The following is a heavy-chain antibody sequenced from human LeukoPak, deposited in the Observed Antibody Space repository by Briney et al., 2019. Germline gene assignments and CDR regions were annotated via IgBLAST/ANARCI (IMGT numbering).Heavy chain of an antibody. D-gene: IGHD1-7*01. V-gene: IGHV1-69*05. CDR3: ACSITGTTDY. CDR1: GGTFSSYA. CDR2: IIPIFGTA. J-gene: IGHJ4*02. Sequence: SVKVSCKASGGTFSSYAISWVRQAPGQGLEWMGGIIPIFGTANYAQKFQGRVTITRDTSASTAYMELSSLRSEDTAVYYCACSITGTTDYWGQGTLVTVSS.